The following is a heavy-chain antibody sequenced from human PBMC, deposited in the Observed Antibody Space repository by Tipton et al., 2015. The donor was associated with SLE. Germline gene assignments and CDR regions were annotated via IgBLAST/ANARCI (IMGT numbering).Heavy chain of an antibody. CDR2: IFLSGDT. D-gene: IGHD2-21*01. V-gene: IGHV4-61*02. CDR3: ARDWGGEALDF. CDR1: GASISSGSYF. J-gene: IGHJ4*02. Sequence: TLSLTCTVSGASISSGSYFWTWIRQPAGKALEWLGRIFLSGDTNHNPSLNSRVTMSLDTAKSQFSLKLTSVTAADTAVYYCARDWGGEALDFWDQGTLVTVSS.